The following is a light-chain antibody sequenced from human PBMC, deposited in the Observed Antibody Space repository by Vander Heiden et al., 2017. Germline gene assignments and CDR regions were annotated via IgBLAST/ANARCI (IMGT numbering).Light chain of an antibody. CDR2: STS. Sequence: DAQMTQPPSSLSAAVGDRVTITCRASQDISTYLAWYQQKPGGVPKLLIYSTSTLQAGVPSRFSGSGSGTDFTLTISSLQPEDFATYCWQKYNSAPHTFGQGTKLEIK. CDR1: QDISTY. V-gene: IGKV1-27*01. J-gene: IGKJ2*01. CDR3: QKYNSAPHT.